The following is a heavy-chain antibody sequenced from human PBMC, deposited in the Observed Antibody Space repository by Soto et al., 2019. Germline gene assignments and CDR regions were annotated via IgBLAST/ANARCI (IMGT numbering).Heavy chain of an antibody. V-gene: IGHV1-2*04. J-gene: IGHJ6*02. CDR2: INPKSGGT. D-gene: IGHD2-8*01. CDR1: GYSFTDYH. Sequence: ASVKVSCKASGYSFTDYHIHWVRQAPGQGLEWLGRINPKSGGTSTAQKFQGWVTMTTDTSISTASMELTRLTSDDTAIYYCARGDSTDCSNGVCSFFYNHGMDVWGQGTTVPVSS. CDR3: ARGDSTDCSNGVCSFFYNHGMDV.